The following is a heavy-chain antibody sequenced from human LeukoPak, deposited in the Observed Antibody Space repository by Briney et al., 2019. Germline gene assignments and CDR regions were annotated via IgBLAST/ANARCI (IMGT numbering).Heavy chain of an antibody. CDR2: MSYDGSYK. J-gene: IGHJ4*02. Sequence: GRSLRLSCAASGFSFSDYGMHWVRQAPGKGLEWVAVMSYDGSYKYYADSVKGRFTISRDNSKNTVNLQMNSLRADDTAVYYCAKGRFYPQWLAVHYWGQGTLVTVSS. D-gene: IGHD6-19*01. CDR1: GFSFSDYG. V-gene: IGHV3-30*18. CDR3: AKGRFYPQWLAVHY.